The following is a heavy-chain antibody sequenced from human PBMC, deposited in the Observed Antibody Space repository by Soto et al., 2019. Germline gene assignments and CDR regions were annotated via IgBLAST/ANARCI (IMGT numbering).Heavy chain of an antibody. V-gene: IGHV3-21*01. D-gene: IGHD1-1*01. J-gene: IGHJ3*01. CDR2: ISSGSVYI. Sequence: LRLSCAASGLTFNSYSVNWVRQAPGKGLEWVASISSGSVYIDFADSVKGRFTISRDDVTNSVSLQMDSLRVEDTGIYYCARYDAFKAFDLWGQGTMVTVSS. CDR3: ARYDAFKAFDL. CDR1: GLTFNSYS.